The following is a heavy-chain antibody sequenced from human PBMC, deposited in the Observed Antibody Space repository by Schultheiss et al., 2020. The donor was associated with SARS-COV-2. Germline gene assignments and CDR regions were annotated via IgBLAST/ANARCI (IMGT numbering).Heavy chain of an antibody. CDR1: GFTFSTYP. CDR2: ISSSSSYI. V-gene: IGHV3-21*01. Sequence: GGSLRLSCAASGFTFSTYPMSWVRQVPGKGLEWVSSISSSSSYIYYADSVKGRFTISRDNAKNSLYLQMNSLRAEDTAVYYCARDQAAGTPNDAFDIWGQGTMVTVSS. D-gene: IGHD6-19*01. J-gene: IGHJ3*02. CDR3: ARDQAAGTPNDAFDI.